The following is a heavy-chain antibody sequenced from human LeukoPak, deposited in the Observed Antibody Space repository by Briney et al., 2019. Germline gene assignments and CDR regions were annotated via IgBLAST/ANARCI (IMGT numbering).Heavy chain of an antibody. CDR2: IKQDGSEK. CDR3: AREGCSSTSCYYYYYYMDV. D-gene: IGHD2-2*01. J-gene: IGHJ6*03. Sequence: GGSLRLSCAASGFTFSSYAMSWVRQAPGKGLEWVANIKQDGSEKYYVDSVKGRFTISRDNAKNSLYLQMNSLRAEDTAVYYCAREGCSSTSCYYYYYYMDVWGKGTTVTVSS. V-gene: IGHV3-7*01. CDR1: GFTFSSYA.